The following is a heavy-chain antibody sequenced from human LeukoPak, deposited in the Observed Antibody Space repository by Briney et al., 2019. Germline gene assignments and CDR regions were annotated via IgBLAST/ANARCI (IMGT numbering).Heavy chain of an antibody. CDR3: ARASQGYSSSWYLVESPNWFDP. D-gene: IGHD6-13*01. V-gene: IGHV1-2*02. CDR2: INPNSGGT. CDR1: GYTFTGYY. Sequence: ASVKVSCKASGYTFTGYYMHWVRQAPGQGLEWMGWINPNSGGTNYAQKFQGRVTMTRDTSISTAYMKLSRLRSDDTAVYYCARASQGYSSSWYLVESPNWFDPWGQGTLVTVSS. J-gene: IGHJ5*02.